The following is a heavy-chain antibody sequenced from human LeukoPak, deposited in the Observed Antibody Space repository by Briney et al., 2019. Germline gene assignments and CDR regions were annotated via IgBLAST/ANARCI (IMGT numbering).Heavy chain of an antibody. D-gene: IGHD5-24*01. J-gene: IGHJ6*02. Sequence: SVKVSCKASGGTSSSYAISWVRQAPGQGLEWMGRIIPILGIANYAQKFQGRVTITADKSTSTAYMELSSLRSEDTAVYYCARGRDGYNWGYYYYGMDVWGQGTTVTVSS. CDR1: GGTSSSYA. CDR3: ARGRDGYNWGYYYYGMDV. CDR2: IIPILGIA. V-gene: IGHV1-69*04.